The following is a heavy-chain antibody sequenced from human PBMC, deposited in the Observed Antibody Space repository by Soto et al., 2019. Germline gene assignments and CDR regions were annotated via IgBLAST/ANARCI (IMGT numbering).Heavy chain of an antibody. J-gene: IGHJ3*02. Sequence: QVQLEQSGAEVKKPGSSVKVSCKASGGTLSDHGVAWLRQAPGQGLEWMGGTIPVFNTAKYAQKFQGRVTVTADKFTNIAYMELSSLRSEDTAFYFCARGVYGPGNYCTGPSAFDIWGQGTMVIVSS. D-gene: IGHD3-10*01. CDR3: ARGVYGPGNYCTGPSAFDI. CDR2: TIPVFNTA. V-gene: IGHV1-69*06. CDR1: GGTLSDHG.